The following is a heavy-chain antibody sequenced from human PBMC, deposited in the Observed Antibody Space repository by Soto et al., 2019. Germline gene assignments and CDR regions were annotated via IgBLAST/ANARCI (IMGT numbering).Heavy chain of an antibody. Sequence: GASVKVSCKASGYTFTSYYMHWVRQAPGQGLEWMGIINPSGGSTSYAQKFQGRVTMTRDTSKSTVSMELSRLRSEDTTVYYSARVWQQLLSGYYGMDVAPQGTRVTVSS. CDR2: INPSGGST. CDR3: ARVWQQLLSGYYGMDV. J-gene: IGHJ6*02. D-gene: IGHD6-13*01. V-gene: IGHV1-46*01. CDR1: GYTFTSYY.